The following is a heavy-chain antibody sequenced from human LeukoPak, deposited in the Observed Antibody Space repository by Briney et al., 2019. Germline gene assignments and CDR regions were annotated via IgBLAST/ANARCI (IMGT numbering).Heavy chain of an antibody. CDR1: GFTFDDYA. D-gene: IGHD3-10*01. V-gene: IGHV3-43*02. CDR2: ITGGADST. J-gene: IGHJ6*03. Sequence: GGCLRLSCAASGFTFDDYAMHWVRQAPGKGLEWVSLITGGADSTYYADSVKGRFTISRDNSKNSLYLQMNSLRTEGTALYYCAKAHGSGNYYFYYMVIWGKGTTVTVSS. CDR3: AKAHGSGNYYFYYMVI.